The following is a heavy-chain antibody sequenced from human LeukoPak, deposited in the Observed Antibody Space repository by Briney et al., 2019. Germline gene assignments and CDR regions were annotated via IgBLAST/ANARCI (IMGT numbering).Heavy chain of an antibody. D-gene: IGHD6-19*01. J-gene: IGHJ4*02. CDR3: ARAQGYSSGYYDY. Sequence: GGSLRLSCEASGFSFSNYWMSWVRQAPGKGLEWVANIQQHGSETYYVDSVKGRFTISRDNAKNSLYLQMNSLRAEDTAVYYCARAQGYSSGYYDYWGQGTLVTVSS. V-gene: IGHV3-7*01. CDR2: IQQHGSET. CDR1: GFSFSNYW.